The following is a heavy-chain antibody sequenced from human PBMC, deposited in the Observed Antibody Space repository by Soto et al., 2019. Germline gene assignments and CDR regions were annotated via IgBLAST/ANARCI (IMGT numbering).Heavy chain of an antibody. CDR3: ASGRGQQLVRRADYYYYYGMDV. Sequence: SETLSLTCAVYGGSFSGYYWSWIRQPPGKGLEWIGEINRSGSTNYNPSLKSRVTISVDTSKNQFSLKLSSVTAADTAVYYCASGRGQQLVRRADYYYYYGMDVWGQGTTVTVSS. CDR2: INRSGST. D-gene: IGHD6-6*01. V-gene: IGHV4-34*01. J-gene: IGHJ6*02. CDR1: GGSFSGYY.